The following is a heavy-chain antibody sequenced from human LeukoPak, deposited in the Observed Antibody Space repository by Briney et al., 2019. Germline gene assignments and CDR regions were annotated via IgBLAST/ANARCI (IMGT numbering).Heavy chain of an antibody. CDR1: GDSISSSGYY. CDR3: ARAPQRSYQHNWFDP. CDR2: ISYSGST. V-gene: IGHV4-39*02. Sequence: SEALSLTCSVSGDSISSSGYYWVWVRQPPGKGLEWIGSISYSGSTHYNMSLRSRVALSLDTSKNQFSLKLSSVTAADTAVYYCARAPQRSYQHNWFDPWGQGTLVTVSS. J-gene: IGHJ5*02. D-gene: IGHD2-21*01.